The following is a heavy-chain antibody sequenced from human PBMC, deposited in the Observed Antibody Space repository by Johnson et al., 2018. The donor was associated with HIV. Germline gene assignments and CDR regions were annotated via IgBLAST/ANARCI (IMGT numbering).Heavy chain of an antibody. V-gene: IGHV3-20*04. CDR3: ARDGRGEQLVDQGDAFDI. Sequence: EVQLVESGGGLVQPGGSLRLSCAASGFTVSSYYMSWVRQAPGKGLEWVSGINWNGGSTAYGDSVKGRFTISRDNAKNSLYLQMNSLRAEDTALYFCARDGRGEQLVDQGDAFDIWGQGTIVTVSS. J-gene: IGHJ3*02. CDR1: GFTVSSYY. CDR2: INWNGGST. D-gene: IGHD6-6*01.